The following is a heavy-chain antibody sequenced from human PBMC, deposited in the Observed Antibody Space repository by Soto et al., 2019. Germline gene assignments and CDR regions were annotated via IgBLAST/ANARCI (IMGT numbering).Heavy chain of an antibody. V-gene: IGHV1-18*04. CDR3: AREVGNMDV. D-gene: IGHD1-26*01. Sequence: ASVKVSCKAAGYTFTTYGINWVRQAPGQGLEWMGWISPYNGDTNYAQKLRGRVTMTTDTSTRTAYMELRSLRSDDTAVYYCAREVGNMDVWGQGTTVTVSS. J-gene: IGHJ6*02. CDR2: ISPYNGDT. CDR1: GYTFTTYG.